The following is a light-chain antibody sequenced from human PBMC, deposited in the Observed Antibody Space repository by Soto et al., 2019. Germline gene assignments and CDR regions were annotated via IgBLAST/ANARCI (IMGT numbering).Light chain of an antibody. CDR3: QQDNRRLS. CDR1: ENISRW. J-gene: IGKJ3*01. CDR2: KAS. Sequence: DVQLTQSPSILSASVGDRVTITCRARENISRWLACYQQKQGKAPNLLIYKASTCESGVPSRFSGSGSGTDFTLTISSLQPDDSATYHCQQDNRRLSFGPGTKVEIK. V-gene: IGKV1-5*03.